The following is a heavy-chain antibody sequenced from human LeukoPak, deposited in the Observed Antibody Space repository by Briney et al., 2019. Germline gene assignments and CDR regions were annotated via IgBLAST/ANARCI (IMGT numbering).Heavy chain of an antibody. J-gene: IGHJ4*02. Sequence: PSETLSLTCTVSGGSISSYYWSWIRQPPGKGLEWIGEINHSGSTNYNPSLKSRVTISVDTSKNQFSLKLSSVTAADTAVYYCARFSAGYLSFWGQGTLVTVSS. CDR3: ARFSAGYLSF. CDR1: GGSISSYY. D-gene: IGHD6-25*01. CDR2: INHSGST. V-gene: IGHV4-34*01.